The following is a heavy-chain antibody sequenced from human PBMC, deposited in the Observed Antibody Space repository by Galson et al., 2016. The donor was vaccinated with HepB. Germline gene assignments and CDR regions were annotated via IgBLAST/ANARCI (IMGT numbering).Heavy chain of an antibody. CDR2: IYDSGST. D-gene: IGHD6-19*01. Sequence: TLSLTCTVSGGSISGGGFYWSWIRQHPGKGLEWIGSIYDSGSTYYNSSLQSRVTISVDMSKNQFSLKLTSVIAADTAVYYWASVISGWYLDYWGQGTLVTVSS. V-gene: IGHV4-31*03. CDR1: GGSISGGGFY. J-gene: IGHJ4*02. CDR3: ASVISGWYLDY.